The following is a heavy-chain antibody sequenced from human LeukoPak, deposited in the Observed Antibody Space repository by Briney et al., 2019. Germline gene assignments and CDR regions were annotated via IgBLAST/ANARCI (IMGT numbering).Heavy chain of an antibody. CDR2: IRYDGSNK. D-gene: IGHD6-13*01. Sequence: GGSLRLSCAASGFTFSSCGMHWVRQAPGKGLEWVAFIRYDGSNKYYADSVKGRFTISRDNSKNTLYLQMNSLRAEDTAVYYCAKEEYSSSWYRKFDPWGQGTLVTVSS. CDR1: GFTFSSCG. CDR3: AKEEYSSSWYRKFDP. V-gene: IGHV3-30*02. J-gene: IGHJ5*02.